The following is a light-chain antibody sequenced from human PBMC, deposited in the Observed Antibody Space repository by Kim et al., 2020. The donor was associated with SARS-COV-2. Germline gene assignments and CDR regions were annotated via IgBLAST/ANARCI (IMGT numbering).Light chain of an antibody. CDR2: QDS. J-gene: IGLJ2*01. CDR3: QAWDSSTYVV. CDR1: KLGDKY. V-gene: IGLV3-1*01. Sequence: SSSLPFLPSVSFSPFPTARITCSGDKLGDKYACWYQQKPGKSPVLVIYQDSKRPSGIPERFSGSNSGNTATLTISGTQAMDEADYYCQAWDSSTYVVFGG.